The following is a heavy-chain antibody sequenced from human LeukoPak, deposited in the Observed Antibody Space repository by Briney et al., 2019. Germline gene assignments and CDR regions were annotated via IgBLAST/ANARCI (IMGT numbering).Heavy chain of an antibody. Sequence: GGSLRLSCSASGFAFSNYAMHWVRQAPGKGLQYVSGITNNGGRKHHADSVKDRFTISRDNSENTLYLQMSSLRPEDTAVYYCVKDLTGSFSFDYWGQGTLVTASS. V-gene: IGHV3-64D*09. D-gene: IGHD1-26*01. CDR1: GFAFSNYA. J-gene: IGHJ4*02. CDR3: VKDLTGSFSFDY. CDR2: ITNNGGRK.